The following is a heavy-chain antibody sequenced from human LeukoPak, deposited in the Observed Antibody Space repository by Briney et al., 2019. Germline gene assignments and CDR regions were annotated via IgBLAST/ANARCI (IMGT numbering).Heavy chain of an antibody. CDR1: GGSISSYY. V-gene: IGHV4-59*01. D-gene: IGHD2-2*01. CDR2: IYYSGST. Sequence: SETLSLTCTVSGGSISSYYWGWIRQPPGKGLEWIGSIYYSGSTNYNPSLKSRVTISVDTSKNQFSLKLSSVTAADTAVYYCAREGIVVVPAAIIRLYAFDIWGQGTMVTVSS. CDR3: AREGIVVVPAAIIRLYAFDI. J-gene: IGHJ3*02.